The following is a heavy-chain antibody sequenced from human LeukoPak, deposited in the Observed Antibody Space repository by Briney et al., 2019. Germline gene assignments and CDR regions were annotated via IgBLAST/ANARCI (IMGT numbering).Heavy chain of an antibody. CDR2: ISWNSGNI. J-gene: IGHJ4*02. V-gene: IGHV3-9*01. Sequence: AGGSLRLSCAASGFTFDNYAMHWVRQAPGKGLEWVSGISWNSGNIGYADSVKGRFTISRDNAKNTLYLQMNSLRAEDTAVYYCLPRGPRDWGQGTLVTVSS. CDR1: GFTFDNYA. D-gene: IGHD3-10*01. CDR3: LPRGPRD.